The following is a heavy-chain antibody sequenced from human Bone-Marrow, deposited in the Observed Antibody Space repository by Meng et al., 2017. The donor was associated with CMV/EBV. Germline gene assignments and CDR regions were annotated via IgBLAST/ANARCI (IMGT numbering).Heavy chain of an antibody. CDR1: GGTFSSYD. J-gene: IGHJ4*02. D-gene: IGHD6-19*01. CDR2: INPKSGNT. CDR3: ARSGSGWYGGGMDY. Sequence: ASVKVSCKASGGTFSSYDINWLRHTTGQGLEYMGWINPKSGNTDYARKFQGRITLTRNTSTNPAFMEVNSLRSEDTAFYYCARSGSGWYGGGMDYWAKGTLATFPS. V-gene: IGHV1-8*02.